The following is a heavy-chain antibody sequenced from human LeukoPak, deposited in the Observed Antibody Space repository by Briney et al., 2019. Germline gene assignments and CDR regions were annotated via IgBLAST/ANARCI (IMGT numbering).Heavy chain of an antibody. D-gene: IGHD6-13*01. J-gene: IGHJ6*03. V-gene: IGHV3-30*18. CDR3: AKEEKYSSSWYYYYMDV. CDR1: GFTFSSYG. Sequence: AGGSLRLSCAASGFTFSSYGMHWVRQAPGKGLEWVAVISYDGSNKYYADSVKGRFTISRDNSKNTLYLQMNSLRAEDTAVYYCAKEEKYSSSWYYYYMDVWGKGTTVTVSS. CDR2: ISYDGSNK.